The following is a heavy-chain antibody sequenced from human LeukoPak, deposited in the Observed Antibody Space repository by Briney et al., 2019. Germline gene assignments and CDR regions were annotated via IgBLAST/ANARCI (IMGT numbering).Heavy chain of an antibody. CDR1: AFTFSNYY. CDR2: IKQDGSEK. D-gene: IGHD2-15*01. J-gene: IGHJ4*02. CDR3: ARGHCSGGSCYSSLYDY. V-gene: IGHV3-7*01. Sequence: QPGGSLRLSCAASAFTFSNYYMSWVRQAPGKGLEWVANIKQDGSEKWYADSVKGRLTISRDNAKNSLYLQMNSLRAEDTAVYYCARGHCSGGSCYSSLYDYWGQGTLVTVSS.